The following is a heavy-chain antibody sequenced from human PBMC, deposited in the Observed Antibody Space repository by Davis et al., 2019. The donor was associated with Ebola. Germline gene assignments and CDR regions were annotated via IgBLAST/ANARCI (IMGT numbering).Heavy chain of an antibody. CDR2: ISSSSSYI. J-gene: IGHJ4*02. CDR1: GFTFSSYS. CDR3: AAEVATID. Sequence: GESLKISCAASGFTFSSYSMNWVRQAPGKGLEWVSPISSSSSYIYYADSVKGRFTISRDNAKNSLYLQMNSLRAEDTAVYYCAAEVATIDWGQGTLVTVSS. D-gene: IGHD5-24*01. V-gene: IGHV3-21*01.